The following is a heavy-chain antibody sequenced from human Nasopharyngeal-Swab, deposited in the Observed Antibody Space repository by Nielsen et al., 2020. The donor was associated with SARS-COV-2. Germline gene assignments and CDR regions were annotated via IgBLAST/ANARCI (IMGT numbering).Heavy chain of an antibody. CDR1: GYTFTSYG. V-gene: IGHV1-18*01. CDR2: ISAYNGNT. Sequence: SVTVSCKASGYTFTSYGISWVRQAPGQGLEWMGWISAYNGNTNYAQKLQGRVTMTTDTSTSTAYMELRSLRSDDTAVYYCARDFRDTAMDLPDYWGQGTLVTVSS. D-gene: IGHD5-18*01. CDR3: ARDFRDTAMDLPDY. J-gene: IGHJ4*02.